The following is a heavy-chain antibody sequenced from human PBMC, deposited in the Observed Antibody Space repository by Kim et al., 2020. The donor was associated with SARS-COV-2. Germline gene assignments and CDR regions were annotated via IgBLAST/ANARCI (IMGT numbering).Heavy chain of an antibody. CDR2: IYYSGST. J-gene: IGHJ5*02. Sequence: SETLSLTCTVSGGSISSYYWSWIRQPPGKGLEWIGYIYYSGSTNYNPSLKSRVTISVDTSKNQFSLKLSSVTAAETAVYYCARLGETRGFGEYWFDLWG. D-gene: IGHD3-10*01. CDR1: GGSISSYY. V-gene: IGHV4-59*08. CDR3: ARLGETRGFGEYWFDL.